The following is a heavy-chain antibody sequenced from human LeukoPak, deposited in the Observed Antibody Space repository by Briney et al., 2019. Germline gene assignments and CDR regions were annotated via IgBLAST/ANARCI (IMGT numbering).Heavy chain of an antibody. Sequence: SETLSLTCTVSGGSISSYYWSWIRQPPGKGLEWIGYIYYSGSTNYNPSLKSRVTISVDTSKNQFSLKLSSVTAADTAVYYCARGGYSGSYWDYWGQGTLVTVSS. CDR1: GGSISSYY. V-gene: IGHV4-59*12. CDR2: IYYSGST. D-gene: IGHD1-26*01. CDR3: ARGGYSGSYWDY. J-gene: IGHJ4*02.